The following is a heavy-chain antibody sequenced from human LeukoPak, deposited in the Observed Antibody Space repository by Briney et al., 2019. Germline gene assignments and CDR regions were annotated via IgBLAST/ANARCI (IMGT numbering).Heavy chain of an antibody. D-gene: IGHD6-13*01. CDR3: AKGPAAEGS. CDR2: IRYDGSNK. CDR1: GFTFSSYG. Sequence: GGSLRLSCAASGFTFSSYGMHWVRQAPGKGLEWVAIIRYDGSNKNYADSVKGRFTISRDNSKNTLYLQMNSLRAEDTAVYYCAKGPAAEGSWGQGTLVTVSS. V-gene: IGHV3-30*02. J-gene: IGHJ4*02.